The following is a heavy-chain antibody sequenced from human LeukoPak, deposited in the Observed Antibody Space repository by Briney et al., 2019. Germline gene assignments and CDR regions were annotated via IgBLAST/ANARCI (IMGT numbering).Heavy chain of an antibody. CDR2: IYHSGST. Sequence: SGTLSLTCAVSGGSISSSNWRSWVRQPPGKGLEWIGVIYHSGSTNYNPSLKSRVTISVDKSKNQFSLKLSSVTAADTAVYYCARAYCSSTSCYAGVDYWGQGTLVTVSS. J-gene: IGHJ4*02. V-gene: IGHV4-4*02. D-gene: IGHD2-2*01. CDR3: ARAYCSSTSCYAGVDY. CDR1: GGSISSSNW.